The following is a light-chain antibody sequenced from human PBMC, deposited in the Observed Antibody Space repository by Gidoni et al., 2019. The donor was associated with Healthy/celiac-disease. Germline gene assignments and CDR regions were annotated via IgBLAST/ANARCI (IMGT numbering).Light chain of an antibody. V-gene: IGLV3-25*03. CDR3: QSADSSGTYPV. CDR1: ALPKQY. CDR2: KDS. Sequence: SYELTQPPSVSVSPGQTARITCSGDALPKQYAYWYQQKPGQAPALVIYKDSDRPSGIPERFSGSSSGTTVTLTISGVQAEDEADYYCQSADSSGTYPVFGGGTKLTVL. J-gene: IGLJ2*01.